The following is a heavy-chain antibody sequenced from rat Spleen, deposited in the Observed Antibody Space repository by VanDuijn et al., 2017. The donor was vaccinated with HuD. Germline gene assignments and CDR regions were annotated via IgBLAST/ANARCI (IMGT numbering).Heavy chain of an antibody. CDR1: GFTFSNYY. V-gene: IGHV5-25*01. J-gene: IGHJ1*01. Sequence: EVQLVQSGGGLVQPGRPMKLSCVVSGFTFSNYYMAWVRQAPTKGLEWVASITTGGGNTYYRDSVKGRFTISRDNEKSTLYLQMDSLRSEDTATYYCARQWLTGSHWFFDFWGPGTMVTVSS. CDR2: ITTGGGNT. CDR3: ARQWLTGSHWFFDF. D-gene: IGHD1-4*01.